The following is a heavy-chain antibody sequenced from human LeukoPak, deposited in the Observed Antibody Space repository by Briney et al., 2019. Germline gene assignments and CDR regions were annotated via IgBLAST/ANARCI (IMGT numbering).Heavy chain of an antibody. CDR1: GGSISSYY. V-gene: IGHV4-4*07. Sequence: PSETLSLTCTVSGGSISSYYWSWIRQPAGKALEWIGRIYTSGSTNYNPSLKSRVTISVDKSKNQFSLKLSSVTAADTAVYYCARVKTTVTNNNWFDPWGQGTLVTVSS. CDR2: IYTSGST. D-gene: IGHD4-17*01. CDR3: ARVKTTVTNNNWFDP. J-gene: IGHJ5*02.